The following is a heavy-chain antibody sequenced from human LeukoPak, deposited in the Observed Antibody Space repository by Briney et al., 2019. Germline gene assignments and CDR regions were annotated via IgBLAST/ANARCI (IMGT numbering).Heavy chain of an antibody. CDR1: GHSITGDY. J-gene: IGHJ4*02. D-gene: IGHD1-1*01. Sequence: SETLSLTCTVSGHSITGDYWGWIRQPPGKGPEWIGSTYHGGDSYYNPSLKSRLNMSVDTSKNQFSLKLSSVTAADTAIYYCARDLPSRAPTGPFDYWGQGTLVTVSS. CDR2: TYHGGDS. V-gene: IGHV4-38-2*02. CDR3: ARDLPSRAPTGPFDY.